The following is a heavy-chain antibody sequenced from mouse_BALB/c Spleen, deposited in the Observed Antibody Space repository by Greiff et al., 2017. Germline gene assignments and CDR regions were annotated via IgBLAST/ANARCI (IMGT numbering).Heavy chain of an antibody. V-gene: IGHV1S137*01. CDR3: ERGGKDMKRKGVRRDNAMEE. CDR1: GYTFTDYA. CDR2: ISTYYGDA. J-gene: IGHJ4*01. D-gene: IGHD2-14*01. Sequence: VQLQQSGAELVRPGVSVKISCKGSGYTFTDYAMHWVKQSHATSLEWIGVISTYYGDASYNQKFKGKATMNVDKSSSTAYMELARLTSEDSAIYYCERGGKDMKRKGVRRDNAMEEGGQGTSGTV.